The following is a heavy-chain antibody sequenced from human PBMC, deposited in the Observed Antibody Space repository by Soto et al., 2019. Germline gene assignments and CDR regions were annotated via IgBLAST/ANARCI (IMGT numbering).Heavy chain of an antibody. CDR2: IVVGSGNT. J-gene: IGHJ4*02. CDR3: AADSGKYCSGGSCYDY. CDR1: GFTFTSSA. V-gene: IGHV1-58*02. D-gene: IGHD2-15*01. Sequence: ASVKVSCKASGFTFTSSAMQWVRQARGQRLEWIGWIVVGSGNTNYAQKFQERVTITRDMSTSTAYMELSSLRSEDTAVYYCAADSGKYCSGGSCYDYWGQGTLVTVSS.